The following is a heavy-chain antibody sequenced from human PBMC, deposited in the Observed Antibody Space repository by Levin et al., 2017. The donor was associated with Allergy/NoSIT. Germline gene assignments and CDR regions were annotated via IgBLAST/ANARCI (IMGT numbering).Heavy chain of an antibody. CDR2: INPNSGGT. V-gene: IGHV1-2*02. CDR1: GYTFTGYY. J-gene: IGHJ4*02. Sequence: ASVKVSCKASGYTFTGYYMHWVRQAPGQGLEWMGWINPNSGGTNYAQKFQGRVTMTRDTSISTAYMELSRLRSDDTAVYYCARARYDSSGLAFHYWGQGTLVTVSS. CDR3: ARARYDSSGLAFHY. D-gene: IGHD3-22*01.